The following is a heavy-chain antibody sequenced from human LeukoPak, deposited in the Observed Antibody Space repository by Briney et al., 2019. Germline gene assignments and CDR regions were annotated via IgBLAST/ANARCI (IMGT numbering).Heavy chain of an antibody. CDR3: AKDQIVAKGYYYSSYMDV. CDR2: ISGSGGRT. CDR1: GLTFSSYA. V-gene: IGHV3-23*01. D-gene: IGHD5-12*01. J-gene: IGHJ6*03. Sequence: PGGSLRLSCAASGLTFSSYAMSWVRQAPGKGLEWVAAISGSGGRTYYADTVKGRFTISRDNSKNTLYLQMKSLRAEDTAVYYCAKDQIVAKGYYYSSYMDVWGKGTTVTVSS.